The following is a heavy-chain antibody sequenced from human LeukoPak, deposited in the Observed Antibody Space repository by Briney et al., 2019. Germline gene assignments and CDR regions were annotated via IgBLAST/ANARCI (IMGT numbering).Heavy chain of an antibody. CDR2: ISYSGST. J-gene: IGHJ4*02. CDR3: ARGFSNGWYQDH. Sequence: SETLSLTCTVSGGSISPYYWSWIRQPPGKGLEWIGFISYSGSTNYNPSLRSRVTMSVDTSKNQISLKLSSVTAADTAVYYCARGFSNGWYQDHWGQGTLVAVSS. V-gene: IGHV4-59*01. CDR1: GGSISPYY. D-gene: IGHD6-19*01.